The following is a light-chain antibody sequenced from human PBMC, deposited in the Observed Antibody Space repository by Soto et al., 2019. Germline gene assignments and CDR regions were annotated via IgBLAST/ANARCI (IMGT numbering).Light chain of an antibody. CDR1: SSGVGGYNY. Sequence: QSALTQPRSVSGSPGQSVTISCTGTSSGVGGYNYVSWYQQHPGKAPKFMIYDVSKRPSGVPDRFSGSKSGNTASLTISGLQAEDEADYYCCSYAVTYYVFGTGTKLTVL. CDR3: CSYAVTYYV. CDR2: DVS. J-gene: IGLJ1*01. V-gene: IGLV2-11*01.